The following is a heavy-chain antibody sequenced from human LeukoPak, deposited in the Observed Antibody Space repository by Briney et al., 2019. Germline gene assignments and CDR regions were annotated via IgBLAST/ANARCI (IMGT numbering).Heavy chain of an antibody. CDR1: GGSISSSSYY. CDR3: ARGQIRDDFWSGYYFSHYYYYMDV. V-gene: IGHV4-39*07. Sequence: PSETLSLTCTVSGGSISSSSYYWGWIRQPPGKGLEWIGSIYYSGSTYYNPSLKSRVTISVDTSKNQFSLKLSSVTAADTAVYYCARGQIRDDFWSGYYFSHYYYYMDVWGQGTLVTVSS. CDR2: IYYSGST. J-gene: IGHJ6*03. D-gene: IGHD3-3*01.